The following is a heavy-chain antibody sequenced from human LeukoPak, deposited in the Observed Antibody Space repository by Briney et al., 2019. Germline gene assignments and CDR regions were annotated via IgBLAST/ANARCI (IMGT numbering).Heavy chain of an antibody. CDR2: IGSSSNYI. CDR3: ARGELGDCTGGSCYFDY. D-gene: IGHD2-15*01. J-gene: IGHJ4*02. Sequence: GGSLRLSCAASGFTFSRYNMHWVRHAPGKGLEGVSSIGSSSNYIHYADSLKGRFTISRDYAKNSLYLQMNSLKAEDTAVYYCARGELGDCTGGSCYFDYWGQGTLVTVSS. V-gene: IGHV3-21*01. CDR1: GFTFSRYN.